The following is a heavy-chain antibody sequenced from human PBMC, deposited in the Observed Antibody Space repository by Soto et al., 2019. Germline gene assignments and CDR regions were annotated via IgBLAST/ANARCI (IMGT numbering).Heavy chain of an antibody. CDR2: FHDSVNT. Sequence: SETLSLTCTVSGDSISNYYWSWIRQPPGKGLEWIGYFHDSVNTDYNPSLKSRVTISLETSDNQFSLKLRSVTAAETAVYYCARGTRELITSFSAYWGQGTPVSVSA. V-gene: IGHV4-59*01. J-gene: IGHJ1*01. CDR3: ARGTRELITSFSAY. D-gene: IGHD1-20*01. CDR1: GDSISNYY.